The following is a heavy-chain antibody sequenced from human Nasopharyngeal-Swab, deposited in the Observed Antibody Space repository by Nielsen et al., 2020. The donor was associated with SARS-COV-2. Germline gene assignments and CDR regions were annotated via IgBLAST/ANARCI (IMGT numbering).Heavy chain of an antibody. CDR1: GFTFSSYG. V-gene: IGHV3-30*18. CDR3: AKEGIAVAAGSWFDP. J-gene: IGHJ5*02. Sequence: GGSLRLSCAASGFTFSSYGMHWVRQAPGKGLEWVAVISYDGSNKYYADSVKGRFTISRDNSKNTLYLQMNSLRAEDTAVYYCAKEGIAVAAGSWFDPWGQGTLVTVSS. CDR2: ISYDGSNK. D-gene: IGHD6-19*01.